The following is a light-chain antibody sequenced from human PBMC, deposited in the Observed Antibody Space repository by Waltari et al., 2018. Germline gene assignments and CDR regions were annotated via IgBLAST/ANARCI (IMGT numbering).Light chain of an antibody. V-gene: IGKV2-30*01. CDR2: KVS. CDR3: MQGTHWPRS. J-gene: IGKJ1*01. Sequence: DVVMTQSPLSLPVTLGQPASISCRSSQSLVVSDGNTYLSWFQQRPGQSPRRLIYKVSNRDSGVPDRFSGSGSGTDFTLKISRVEADDIAIYYCMQGTHWPRSFGQGTKVEIE. CDR1: QSLVVSDGNTY.